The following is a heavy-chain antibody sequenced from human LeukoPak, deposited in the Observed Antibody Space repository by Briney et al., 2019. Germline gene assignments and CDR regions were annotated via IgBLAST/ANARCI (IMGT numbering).Heavy chain of an antibody. D-gene: IGHD2-21*01. Sequence: GGSLRLSCAASGFTFSSYAMNWVRQAPGKGLEWVGRIKPKTDGETTEYAAPVKGRFSISRDDSKNMLYLQMNSLKTEDTAVYYCITPLPYSAQGGQGTLVTVSS. V-gene: IGHV3-15*07. CDR3: ITPLPYSAQ. CDR2: IKPKTDGETT. J-gene: IGHJ4*02. CDR1: GFTFSSYA.